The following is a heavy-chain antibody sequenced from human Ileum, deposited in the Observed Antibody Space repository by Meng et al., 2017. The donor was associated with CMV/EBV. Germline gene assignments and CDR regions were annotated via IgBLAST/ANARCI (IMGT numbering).Heavy chain of an antibody. CDR3: AKDNAHGGSYFDI. J-gene: IGHJ4*02. V-gene: IGHV3-23*01. CDR1: GFTFSTYA. CDR2: ISGSATST. Sequence: GESLKISCAASGFTFSTYAMSWVRQAPGKGLEWVSAISGSATSTYYADSVTGRFTISRDNSKRTLFLQMNSLRAEDTAIYYCAKDNAHGGSYFDIWGQGILVTVSS. D-gene: IGHD2-15*01.